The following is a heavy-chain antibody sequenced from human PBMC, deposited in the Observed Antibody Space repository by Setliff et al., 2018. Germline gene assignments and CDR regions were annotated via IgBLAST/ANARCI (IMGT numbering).Heavy chain of an antibody. D-gene: IGHD6-13*01. CDR3: ARSAGYSSSWYNYYYGMDV. CDR1: GYSISSGYY. Sequence: SETLSLTCAVSGYSISSGYYWGWVRQPPGKGLEWIGSIYHSGSTYYNPSLKSRVTISVDTSKNQFPLKLSSVTAADTAVYYCARSAGYSSSWYNYYYGMDVWGQGTTVTVSS. CDR2: IYHSGST. J-gene: IGHJ6*02. V-gene: IGHV4-38-2*01.